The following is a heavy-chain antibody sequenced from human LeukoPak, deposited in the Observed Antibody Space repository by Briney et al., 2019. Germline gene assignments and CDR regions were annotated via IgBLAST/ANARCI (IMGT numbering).Heavy chain of an antibody. CDR2: IYYSGST. J-gene: IGHJ4*02. CDR1: GGSISSYY. Sequence: SETLPLTCTVSGGSISSYYWSWIRQPPGKELEWLGYIYYSGSTNYNPSLKSRATMSVDTSKNQFSLKLSSVTAADTAVYYCARSGYSSGMARLDYWGQGTLVTVSS. CDR3: ARSGYSSGMARLDY. D-gene: IGHD6-19*01. V-gene: IGHV4-59*01.